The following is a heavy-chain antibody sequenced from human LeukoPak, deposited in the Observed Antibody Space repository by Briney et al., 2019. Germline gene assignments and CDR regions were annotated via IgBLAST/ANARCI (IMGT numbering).Heavy chain of an antibody. CDR1: GFTFSSYW. CDR2: IKTDGSEK. Sequence: PGGSLRLSCEASGFTFSSYWMSWVRQAPGKGLEWVANIKTDGSEKYYVDSVKGRFTISRDNAKNSLYLHMNSLRAEDTAVYYCARDYTGYFPWGQGTLVIVSS. D-gene: IGHD3-9*01. CDR3: ARDYTGYFP. J-gene: IGHJ5*02. V-gene: IGHV3-7*03.